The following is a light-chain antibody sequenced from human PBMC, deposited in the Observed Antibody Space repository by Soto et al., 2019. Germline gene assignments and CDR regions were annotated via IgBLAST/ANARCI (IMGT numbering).Light chain of an antibody. J-gene: IGKJ2*01. CDR2: KTS. CDR1: EGISGW. CDR3: QQYHRYPYT. V-gene: IGKV1-5*03. Sequence: DIQLTQSPSTLSASVGDRVTITCRASEGISGWLAWYQQKPGKVPNLLIYKTSNLQPGVPSRFSGSGSGTDFTLTISGLQPDDFATYYCQQYHRYPYTFGQGTKVEIK.